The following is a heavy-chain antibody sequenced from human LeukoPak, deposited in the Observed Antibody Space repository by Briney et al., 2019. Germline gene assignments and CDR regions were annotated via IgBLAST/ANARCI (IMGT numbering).Heavy chain of an antibody. D-gene: IGHD4-23*01. CDR1: EFILINAW. CDR3: TTVIMGTPKDDY. J-gene: IGHJ4*02. Sequence: GGSLRLSCAASEFILINAWMSWVRQAPGKGLEWVGRIRSEADGGTLDYAALVKGRFTISRDASKNTLYLQMNSLKTGDTAVYYCTTVIMGTPKDDYWGKGTLVTVSS. CDR2: IRSEADGGTL. V-gene: IGHV3-15*01.